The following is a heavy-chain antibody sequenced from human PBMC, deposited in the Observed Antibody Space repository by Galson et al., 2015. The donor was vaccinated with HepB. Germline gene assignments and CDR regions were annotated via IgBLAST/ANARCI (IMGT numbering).Heavy chain of an antibody. V-gene: IGHV3-23*01. CDR1: GFTFSSYA. CDR2: ISGSGGST. D-gene: IGHD2-15*01. J-gene: IGHJ6*03. CDR3: AKRFGDIVVVVPYADYYYYMDV. Sequence: SLRLSCAASGFTFSSYAMSWVRQAPGKGLEWVSAISGSGGSTYYADSVKGRFTISRDNSKNTLYLQMNSLRAEDTAVYYCAKRFGDIVVVVPYADYYYYMDVWGKGTTVTVSS.